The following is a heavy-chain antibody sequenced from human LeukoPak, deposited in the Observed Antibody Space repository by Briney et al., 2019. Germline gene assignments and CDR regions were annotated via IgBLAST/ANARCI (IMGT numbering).Heavy chain of an antibody. J-gene: IGHJ3*02. V-gene: IGHV4-61*08. Sequence: KPSETLSLTCTVSGGSISSGDYYWSWIRQPPGKGLEWIGYIYYSGSTNYNPSLKSRVTISVDTSKNQFSLKLSSVTAADTAVYYCARHLRDSSHAFDIWGQGTMVTVSS. CDR1: GGSISSGDYY. CDR3: ARHLRDSSHAFDI. CDR2: IYYSGST. D-gene: IGHD3/OR15-3a*01.